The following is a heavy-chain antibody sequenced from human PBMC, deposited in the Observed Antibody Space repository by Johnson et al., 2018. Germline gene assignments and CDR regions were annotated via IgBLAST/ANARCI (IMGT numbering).Heavy chain of an antibody. Sequence: QVQLQESGGGVVQPGRSLRLSCAASGFTFSSYGMHWVRQAPGKGLEWVAVISYDGSNKYYADSVKGRFTISRDNSKNTLYLQMNSLRAEDTAVYYCAKLPTYSSDDAFDIWGQGTMVTVSS. D-gene: IGHD6-19*01. CDR1: GFTFSSYG. J-gene: IGHJ3*02. CDR3: AKLPTYSSDDAFDI. CDR2: ISYDGSNK. V-gene: IGHV3-30*18.